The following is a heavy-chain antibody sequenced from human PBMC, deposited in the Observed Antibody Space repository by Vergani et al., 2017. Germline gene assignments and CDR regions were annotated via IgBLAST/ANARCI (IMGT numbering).Heavy chain of an antibody. J-gene: IGHJ6*02. CDR1: GFTFSDYY. CDR2: ISHRGDNT. CDR3: AKAFYYDTSGYYPTYGMVV. D-gene: IGHD3-22*01. V-gene: IGHV3-11*01. Sequence: QVQLVESGGGLVKPGGSLRLSCAASGFTFSDYYMSWIRQAPGKGLEWVSIISHRGDNTYYAGSVKGRFAISRDNSKNTLYLQTNSLRAEDTAIYYCAKAFYYDTSGYYPTYGMVVWGQGTTVTVSS.